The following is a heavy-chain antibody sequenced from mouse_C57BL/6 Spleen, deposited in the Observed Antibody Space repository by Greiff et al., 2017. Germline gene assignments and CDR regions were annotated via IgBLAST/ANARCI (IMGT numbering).Heavy chain of an antibody. CDR1: GFTFRDYG. V-gene: IGHV5-17*01. CDR3: ARSDYGYAMDY. J-gene: IGHJ4*01. Sequence: EVKVVESGGGLVKPGGSLKLSCAASGFTFRDYGMHWVRQAPEKGLAWVAYISSGSSTIYYADTVKGRFTISRDNAKNTLFLQMTSLRSEDTAMYYCARSDYGYAMDYWGQGTSVTVSS. D-gene: IGHD1-1*02. CDR2: ISSGSSTI.